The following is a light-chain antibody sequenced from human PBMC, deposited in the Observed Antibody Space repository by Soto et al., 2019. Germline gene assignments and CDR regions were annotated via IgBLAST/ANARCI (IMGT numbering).Light chain of an antibody. CDR3: LQCGSSPGYS. CDR2: GSS. CDR1: QSISSSY. Sequence: EIVLTQSPGTLSLSPGERATLSCRASQSISSSYLAWYQQKPGQAPRLLIYGSSRRANGIPDRFTGSGSGTDFTRTISRLEPEDFAVYYCLQCGSSPGYSFGQGTILEIK. V-gene: IGKV3-20*01. J-gene: IGKJ2*03.